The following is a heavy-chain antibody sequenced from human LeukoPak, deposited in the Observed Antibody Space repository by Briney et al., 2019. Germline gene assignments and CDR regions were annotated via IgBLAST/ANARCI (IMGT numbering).Heavy chain of an antibody. Sequence: SETLSLTCTVSGGSISSSDYYWGWIRQPPGRGLEWIGSTYYSGSTYYNPSLKSRVTISVDTSKNQFSLKLGSLTAADTAVYHCARHEWNTHTYFGPWGQGALVTVSS. CDR2: TYYSGST. D-gene: IGHD1/OR15-1a*01. CDR1: GGSISSSDYY. CDR3: ARHEWNTHTYFGP. V-gene: IGHV4-39*01. J-gene: IGHJ5*02.